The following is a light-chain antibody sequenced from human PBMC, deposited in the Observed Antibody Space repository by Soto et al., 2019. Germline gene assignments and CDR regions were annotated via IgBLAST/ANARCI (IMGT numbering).Light chain of an antibody. J-gene: IGKJ1*01. CDR2: QAS. Sequence: DIQMTQSPSTLSASVGDTVTITCRSSQSISSWLAWYQHKPGEAPKLLISQASILESGVPPRFSGSGSGTEFTLTITSLQTVEFTTYSCQQYTTYWTFGQGTKV. CDR1: QSISSW. CDR3: QQYTTYWT. V-gene: IGKV1-5*03.